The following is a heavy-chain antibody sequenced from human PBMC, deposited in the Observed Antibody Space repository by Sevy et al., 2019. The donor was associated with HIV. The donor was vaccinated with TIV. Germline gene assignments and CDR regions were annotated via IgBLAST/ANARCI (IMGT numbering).Heavy chain of an antibody. Sequence: GGSLRLSCAASGFTFSDYYMSWIRQAPGKGLEWVSYISSSGSTIYYADSVKGRFTISRDNAKNSLYLQMNSLRAEDTAVYYYARGMVRGVIISYYYYGMDVWGQGTTVTVSS. CDR1: GFTFSDYY. D-gene: IGHD3-10*01. CDR2: ISSSGSTI. V-gene: IGHV3-11*01. J-gene: IGHJ6*02. CDR3: ARGMVRGVIISYYYYGMDV.